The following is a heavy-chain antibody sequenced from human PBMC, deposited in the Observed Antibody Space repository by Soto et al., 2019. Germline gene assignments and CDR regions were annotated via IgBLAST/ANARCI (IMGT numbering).Heavy chain of an antibody. Sequence: QVQLVESGGGVVQPGRSLRLSCVASGFTFSSYGMHWVRQAPGKGLEWVAVISYDGSNKYYADSVKGRFTISRDNSKNTLDLQMNSLRAEDTAVYYCAKALRGYSYGPDLDYWGQGTLVTVSS. CDR3: AKALRGYSYGPDLDY. J-gene: IGHJ4*02. CDR2: ISYDGSNK. D-gene: IGHD5-18*01. CDR1: GFTFSSYG. V-gene: IGHV3-30*18.